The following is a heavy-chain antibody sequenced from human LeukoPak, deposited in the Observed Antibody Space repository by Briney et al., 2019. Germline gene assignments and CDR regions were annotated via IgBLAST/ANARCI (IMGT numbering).Heavy chain of an antibody. CDR1: GYTFTSYG. J-gene: IGHJ3*02. CDR3: ARARPEYFVLSGRLTPDAFDI. V-gene: IGHV1-18*01. Sequence: ASVKVSCKASGYTFTSYGISWVRQAPGQGLEWMGWISAYNGNTNYAQKLQGRVTITTDTSTSTAYMELRSLRSDDTAVYYCARARPEYFVLSGRLTPDAFDIWGQGTMVTVSS. CDR2: ISAYNGNT. D-gene: IGHD3-10*01.